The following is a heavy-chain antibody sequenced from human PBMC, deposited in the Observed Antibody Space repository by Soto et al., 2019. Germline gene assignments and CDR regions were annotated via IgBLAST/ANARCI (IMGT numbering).Heavy chain of an antibody. CDR1: GGSITNYY. CDR2: IYSSGST. Sequence: QVQLQESGPGLVKPSETLSLTCTVSGGSITNYYWSWIRQPPGKGLEWIGYIYSSGSTNYNPPPHSRATIAAEPSKNQASLKLTSVTAPATAVYYCARDHPHSSGIYYFDYRGQGTLVTVSS. V-gene: IGHV4-59*01. J-gene: IGHJ4*02. D-gene: IGHD5-18*01. CDR3: ARDHPHSSGIYYFDY.